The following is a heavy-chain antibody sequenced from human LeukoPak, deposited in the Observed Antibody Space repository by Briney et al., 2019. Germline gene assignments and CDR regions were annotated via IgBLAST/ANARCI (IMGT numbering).Heavy chain of an antibody. V-gene: IGHV3-48*01. D-gene: IGHD4-11*01. Sequence: GGSLRLSCAASGFTFSSYSVNWVRQAPGKGLEWVSYISSSSRTISYADSVRGRFTISRDNSKNTLYLQMNGLRAEDTAVYYCARSVAHDYSNYPMDYWGQGTLVTVFS. CDR3: ARSVAHDYSNYPMDY. J-gene: IGHJ4*02. CDR1: GFTFSSYS. CDR2: ISSSSRTI.